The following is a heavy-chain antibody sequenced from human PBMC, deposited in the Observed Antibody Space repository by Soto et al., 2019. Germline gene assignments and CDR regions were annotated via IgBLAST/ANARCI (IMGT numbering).Heavy chain of an antibody. CDR2: VNPIVSMS. J-gene: IGHJ4*02. CDR1: GDTFNFSS. Sequence: QVQLVQSGAEVKRPGSSVKVSCKASGDTFNFSSLNWVRQAPGLGLEWMGRVNPIVSMSNYAQKFQGRVTMTAAKSTSTAYLELSSLRSAATAIYYCASSYGSGYRAFDYWGQGALVTVS. D-gene: IGHD3-10*01. CDR3: ASSYGSGYRAFDY. V-gene: IGHV1-69*02.